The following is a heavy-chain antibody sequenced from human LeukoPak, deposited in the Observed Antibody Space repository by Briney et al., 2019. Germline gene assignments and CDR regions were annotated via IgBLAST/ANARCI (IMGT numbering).Heavy chain of an antibody. CDR1: GYSFTSYW. CDR3: ASRIPQYCSGGSCYLYY. J-gene: IGHJ4*02. V-gene: IGHV5-51*01. Sequence: GESLKISCKGSGYSFTSYWIGWVRQMPGKGLEWMGIIYPGDSDTRYSPSFQGQVTISADKSISTAYLQWSSLKASDTAMYYCASRIPQYCSGGSCYLYYRGQGTLVTVSS. CDR2: IYPGDSDT. D-gene: IGHD2-15*01.